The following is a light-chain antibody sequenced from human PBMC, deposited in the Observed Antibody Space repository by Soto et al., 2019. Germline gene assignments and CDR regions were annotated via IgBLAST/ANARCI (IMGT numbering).Light chain of an antibody. Sequence: AIQMTQSPSSLSASVGDRVTITCRASQGIRNDLAWYQQKPGKAPKLLIYGASNLQSGVPSRFSGSGSDRDFTLTISSLQPEDCATYYCLQDYNYPRTFGLGTKVEIK. V-gene: IGKV1-6*01. CDR2: GAS. CDR1: QGIRND. J-gene: IGKJ1*01. CDR3: LQDYNYPRT.